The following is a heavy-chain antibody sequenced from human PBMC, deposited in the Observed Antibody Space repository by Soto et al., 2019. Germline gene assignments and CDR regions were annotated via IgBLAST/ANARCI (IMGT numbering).Heavy chain of an antibody. CDR3: AKDPYSSSWPYYFDY. D-gene: IGHD6-13*01. J-gene: IGHJ4*02. CDR2: ISGSGGST. Sequence: GGSLRLSCAASGFTFSSYAMSWVRQAPGKGLEWVSAISGSGGSTYYADSVKGRFTISRDNSKNTLYLQMNSLRAEDMAVYYCAKDPYSSSWPYYFDYWGQGTLVTVSS. CDR1: GFTFSSYA. V-gene: IGHV3-23*01.